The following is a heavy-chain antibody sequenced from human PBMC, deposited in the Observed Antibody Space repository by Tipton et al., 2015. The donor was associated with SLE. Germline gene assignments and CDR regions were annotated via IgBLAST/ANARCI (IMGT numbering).Heavy chain of an antibody. CDR2: IYYSGST. CDR1: GGSISSYY. V-gene: IGHV4-59*08. Sequence: TLSLTCTVSGGSISSYYWSWIRQPPGKGLGWIGYIYYSGSTNYNPSLKSRVTISVDTSKNQFSLKLSSVTAADTAVYYCARQGGSYYFDYWGQGTLVTVSS. CDR3: ARQGGSYYFDY. J-gene: IGHJ4*02. D-gene: IGHD1-26*01.